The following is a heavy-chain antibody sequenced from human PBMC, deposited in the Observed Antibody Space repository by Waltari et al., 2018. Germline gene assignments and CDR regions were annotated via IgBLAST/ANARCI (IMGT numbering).Heavy chain of an antibody. CDR2: IYSGGST. D-gene: IGHD6-13*01. J-gene: IGHJ4*02. Sequence: EVQLLESGGGLVQPGGSLRLSCAASGFTFSSYAMSWVRQAPGKGLEWVSVIYSGGSTYYADSVKGRFTISRDNSKNTLYLQMNSLRAEDTAVYYCAKIAAAEVPYFDYWGQGTLVTVSS. CDR3: AKIAAAEVPYFDY. CDR1: GFTFSSYA. V-gene: IGHV3-23*03.